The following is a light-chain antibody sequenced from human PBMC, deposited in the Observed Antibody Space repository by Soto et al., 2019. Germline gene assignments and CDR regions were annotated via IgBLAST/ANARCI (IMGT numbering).Light chain of an antibody. J-gene: IGKJ1*01. CDR1: QSVSSN. Sequence: EIVMTQSPATLSVCPWERATLSCRASQSVSSNLAWYQQKPGQAPRLLIYGGSTRATGIPARFSGSGSRTEFTVTISSLQSEDFAVYYWQQYNNWPPWTFGQGTKVEIK. CDR3: QQYNNWPPWT. V-gene: IGKV3-15*01. CDR2: GGS.